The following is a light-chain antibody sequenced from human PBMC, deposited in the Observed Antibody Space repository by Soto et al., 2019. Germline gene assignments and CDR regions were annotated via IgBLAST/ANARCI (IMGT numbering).Light chain of an antibody. CDR2: AAS. CDR1: QDINSY. Sequence: DVQMTQSPSSLSASVGDRVTITCRASQDINSYLAWYQQKPGNAPKSLIYAASSLQTGVPSSVSGSESGTDFTLTISNLQPEDSATYYCQQYNIYPLTFGGGTKVEIK. V-gene: IGKV1D-16*01. J-gene: IGKJ4*01. CDR3: QQYNIYPLT.